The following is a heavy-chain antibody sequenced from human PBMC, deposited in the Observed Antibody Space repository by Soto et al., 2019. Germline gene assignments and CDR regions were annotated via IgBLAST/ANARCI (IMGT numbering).Heavy chain of an antibody. Sequence: VGSLRLSCAASGFTFSDAWMSWVRQAPWKGLDWVGRIKSKSGGGTTEYAAPVRGRFTISRDDSKNTLYLQMNSLKTEDTAVYYCTTDLWRIAVVVGSTGYFNPWGQGTPVTVSS. CDR3: TTDLWRIAVVVGSTGYFNP. V-gene: IGHV3-15*01. CDR1: GFTFSDAW. CDR2: IKSKSGGGTT. D-gene: IGHD2-15*01. J-gene: IGHJ5*02.